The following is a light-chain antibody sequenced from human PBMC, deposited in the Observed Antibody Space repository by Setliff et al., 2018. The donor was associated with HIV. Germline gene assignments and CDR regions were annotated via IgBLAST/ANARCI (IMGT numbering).Light chain of an antibody. CDR2: EDS. Sequence: QSALAQPASVSGSPGQSIAISCTGTSSDIGAYKSVSWYQQHPGKAPKLLIYEDSNRPSRVSDRFSGSKSGNTASLTISGLQTEDEADYYCCSFAITDTYVLGTGTKV. V-gene: IGLV2-14*03. CDR3: CSFAITDTYV. CDR1: SSDIGAYKS. J-gene: IGLJ1*01.